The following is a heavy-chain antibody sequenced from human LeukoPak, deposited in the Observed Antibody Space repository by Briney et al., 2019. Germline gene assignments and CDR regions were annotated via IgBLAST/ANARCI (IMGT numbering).Heavy chain of an antibody. Sequence: SSETLSLTCSVSGYSISSGNYWGWIRLPPGKGLQWVGSIYHSGSTYYNPSLKSRVTISVDTSKNQFSLKLSSVTAADTAVYYCARLYGDYTTNYYYYMDVWGKGTTVTVSS. D-gene: IGHD4-17*01. CDR3: ARLYGDYTTNYYYYMDV. CDR2: IYHSGST. J-gene: IGHJ6*03. V-gene: IGHV4-38-2*01. CDR1: GYSISSGNY.